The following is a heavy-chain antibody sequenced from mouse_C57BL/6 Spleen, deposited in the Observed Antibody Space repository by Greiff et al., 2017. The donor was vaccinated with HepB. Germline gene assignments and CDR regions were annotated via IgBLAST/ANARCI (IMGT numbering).Heavy chain of an antibody. CDR2: ISYDGSN. V-gene: IGHV3-6*01. CDR3: AREGYYGSSSWYFDV. D-gene: IGHD1-1*01. CDR1: GYSITSGYY. Sequence: EVKLMESGPGLVKPSQSLSLTCSVPGYSITSGYYWNWIRQFPGNKLEWMGYISYDGSNNYNPSLKNRISITRDTSKNQFFLKLNSVTTEDTATYYCAREGYYGSSSWYFDVWGTGTTVTVSS. J-gene: IGHJ1*03.